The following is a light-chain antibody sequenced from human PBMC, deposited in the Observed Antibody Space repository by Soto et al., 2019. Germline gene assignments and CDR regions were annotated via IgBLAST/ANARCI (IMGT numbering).Light chain of an antibody. CDR1: QSVSSSY. CDR2: DAS. J-gene: IGKJ1*01. CDR3: QQYGSSPWT. Sequence: EIVLTQSPGTLSLSPGERATLSCRASQSVSSSYLAWYQQKLGQAPRLLIYDASSRATGIPDRFSGSGSGTDFTLTINRLEPEDFAVYYCQQYGSSPWTFGQGTKVAIK. V-gene: IGKV3-20*01.